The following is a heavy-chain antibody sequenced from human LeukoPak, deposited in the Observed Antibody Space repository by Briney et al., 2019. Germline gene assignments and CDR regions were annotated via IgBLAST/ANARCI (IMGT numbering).Heavy chain of an antibody. CDR2: INTNTGNP. V-gene: IGHV7-4-1*02. CDR1: GYTFISYV. CDR3: ARAHSYSTSSLPGC. Sequence: ASVKVSCKASGYTFISYVMTWVRQAPGQGLEWMGWINTNTGNPTYAQGFTGRFVFSLDTSVSTAYLQISSLKAEDTAVYYCARAHSYSTSSLPGCWGQGTLVTVSS. D-gene: IGHD6-6*01. J-gene: IGHJ4*02.